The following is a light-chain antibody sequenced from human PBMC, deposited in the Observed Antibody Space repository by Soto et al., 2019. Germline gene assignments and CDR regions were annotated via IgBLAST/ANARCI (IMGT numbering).Light chain of an antibody. Sequence: DIQMTQSPSSLSASLGDRVTITCRASRGIYTHLAWYQQKPGNAPKLLIYAASTLQSGVPSRFSASGSGTDFILTISALQSEDVGTYFCQTYDKAPWTFGPGTRV. V-gene: IGKV1-27*01. J-gene: IGKJ1*01. CDR2: AAS. CDR3: QTYDKAPWT. CDR1: RGIYTH.